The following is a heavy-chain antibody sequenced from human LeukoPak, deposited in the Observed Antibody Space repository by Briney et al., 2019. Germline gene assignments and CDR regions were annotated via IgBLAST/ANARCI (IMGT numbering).Heavy chain of an antibody. Sequence: SQTLSLTCTVSGGSLSSGGYYWSWFRQHPVKGLERIGYIYYSGNTYYNPYLKSRVTLSVDTSKNQFSLKLSSVTAADTAVYYCARVAQYSGYDLDYWGQGTLVTVSS. CDR3: ARVAQYSGYDLDY. D-gene: IGHD5-12*01. V-gene: IGHV4-31*03. CDR2: IYYSGNT. CDR1: GGSLSSGGYY. J-gene: IGHJ4*02.